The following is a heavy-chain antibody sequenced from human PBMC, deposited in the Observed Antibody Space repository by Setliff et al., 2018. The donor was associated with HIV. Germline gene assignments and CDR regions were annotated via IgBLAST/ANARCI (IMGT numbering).Heavy chain of an antibody. V-gene: IGHV1-3*04. CDR3: ARDRIPKRGYTYREPDFDS. Sequence: ASVKVSCKASGYTFTSHTMHWVRQAPGQGLEWMGWINTGNGNTKYSQKFQDRVTITRDTSASTGYMEVNSLRPEDTAVYYCARDRIPKRGYTYREPDFDSWGQGTLVT. J-gene: IGHJ4*02. D-gene: IGHD3-16*02. CDR2: INTGNGNT. CDR1: GYTFTSHT.